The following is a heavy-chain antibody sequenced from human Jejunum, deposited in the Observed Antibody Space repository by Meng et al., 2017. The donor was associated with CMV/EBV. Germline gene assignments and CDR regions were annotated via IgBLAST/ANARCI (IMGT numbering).Heavy chain of an antibody. Sequence: VELGEVGGGVGQPGGSLGLSCVASGFTCSAFGMHWVRQATGKGLESVTYIRYDGNNKYYADSVKGRFTISRDNSKNTVYLQMNSLRVEDTAVYYCAGGNDYGDYWGQGSLVTVSS. CDR1: GFTCSAFG. CDR3: AGGNDYGDY. V-gene: IGHV3-30*02. J-gene: IGHJ4*02. CDR2: IRYDGNNK. D-gene: IGHD3-16*01.